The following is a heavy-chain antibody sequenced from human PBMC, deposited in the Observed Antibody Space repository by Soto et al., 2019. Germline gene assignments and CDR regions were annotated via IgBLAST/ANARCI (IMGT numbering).Heavy chain of an antibody. Sequence: GGSLRLSCAASGFTFSSYAMSWVRQAPGKGLEWVSAISDSGGSTHYADSVKGRFTISRDNSKKTLDLQMSSLRVEDTAVYYCETPTMEESYYYYGMDVWGQGTTVTVSS. CDR2: ISDSGGST. V-gene: IGHV3-23*01. D-gene: IGHD3-10*01. J-gene: IGHJ6*02. CDR1: GFTFSSYA. CDR3: ETPTMEESYYYYGMDV.